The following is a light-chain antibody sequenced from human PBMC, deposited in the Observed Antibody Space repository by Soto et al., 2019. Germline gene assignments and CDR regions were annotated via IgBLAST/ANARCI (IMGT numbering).Light chain of an antibody. CDR1: GSDIGAYNF. CDR3: YSYAGRNVWV. CDR2: GVT. V-gene: IGLV2-8*01. Sequence: QSALAQPPSASGSPGQSVTISCTGSGSDIGAYNFVSWYQQHPGKAPKLMIFGVTERPSGVPDRFSGSKSGNTASLTVSGLQDDDEAIYYCYSYAGRNVWVFGGGTKLTVL. J-gene: IGLJ3*02.